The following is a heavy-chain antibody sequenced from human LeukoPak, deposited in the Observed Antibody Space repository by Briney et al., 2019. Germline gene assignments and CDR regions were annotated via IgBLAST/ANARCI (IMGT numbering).Heavy chain of an antibody. CDR2: ISPSGGAI. CDR1: GFTFSDYY. CDR3: ARGLFVAGSFFDS. J-gene: IGHJ4*02. D-gene: IGHD1-26*01. Sequence: GGSLRLSCAASGFTFSDYYMSWVRQAPGKGLEWRSFISPSGGAIYYADSVKGRFTISRDNAKNSLYLQMNSLKAEDTAVYYCARGLFVAGSFFDSWGQGTLVTVPS. V-gene: IGHV3-11*04.